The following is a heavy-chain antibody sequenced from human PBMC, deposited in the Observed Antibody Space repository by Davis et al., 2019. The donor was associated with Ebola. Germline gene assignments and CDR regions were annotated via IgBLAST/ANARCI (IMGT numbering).Heavy chain of an antibody. CDR2: ILNTGTT. CDR3: PVGHYSSPNG. Sequence: PGGPLRLSCLASHYDVGSNFLSWVRQAQGKGLEWTSLILNTGTTYYIESVRGRFTISRDISKNTFYLQMNSLRAEDTAVYYCPVGHYSSPNGWGQGVLVTVSS. CDR1: HYDVGSNF. J-gene: IGHJ4*02. D-gene: IGHD4-11*01. V-gene: IGHV3-53*01.